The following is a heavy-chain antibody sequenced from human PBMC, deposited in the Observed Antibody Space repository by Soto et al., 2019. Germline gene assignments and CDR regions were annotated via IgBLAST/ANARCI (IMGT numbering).Heavy chain of an antibody. CDR1: GYTFTGYY. D-gene: IGHD2-2*01. Sequence: ASVKVSCKASGYTFTGYYMHWVRQAPEQGLEWMGWINPNSGGTNYAQKFQGRVTMTRDTSISTAYMELSRLRSDDTAVYYCASRSSTSFRYYYYGMDGWGRGTTVTVSS. J-gene: IGHJ6*02. CDR2: INPNSGGT. V-gene: IGHV1-2*02. CDR3: ASRSSTSFRYYYYGMDG.